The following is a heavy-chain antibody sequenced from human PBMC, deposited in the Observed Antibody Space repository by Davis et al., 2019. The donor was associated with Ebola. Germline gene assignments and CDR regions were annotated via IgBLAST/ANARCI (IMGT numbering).Heavy chain of an antibody. CDR1: GFNFSHYA. Sequence: GGSLRLSCAVSGFNFSHYAMSWVRQAPGKGLEWVANIKQDGSEKYYVDSVKGRFTISRDNAKNSLYLQMNSLRAEDTAVYYCARESSWWGQGTLVTVSS. CDR3: ARESSW. V-gene: IGHV3-7*01. CDR2: IKQDGSEK. J-gene: IGHJ4*02. D-gene: IGHD6-13*01.